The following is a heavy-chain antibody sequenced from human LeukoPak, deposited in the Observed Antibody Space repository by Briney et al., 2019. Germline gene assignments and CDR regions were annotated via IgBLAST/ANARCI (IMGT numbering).Heavy chain of an antibody. J-gene: IGHJ3*02. V-gene: IGHV3-66*01. D-gene: IGHD7-27*01. CDR2: IYSGGST. Sequence: SGGSLRLPCAASGFTVSSNYMSWVRQAPGKGLEWVSVIYSGGSTYYADSVKGRFTISRDNSKNTLYLQMNSLRAEDTAVYYCARESTSAGVDIWGQGTMVTVSS. CDR1: GFTVSSNY. CDR3: ARESTSAGVDI.